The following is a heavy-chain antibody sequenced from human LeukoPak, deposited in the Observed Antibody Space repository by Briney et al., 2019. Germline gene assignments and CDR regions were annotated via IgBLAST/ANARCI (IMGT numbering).Heavy chain of an antibody. CDR2: LKQDGSDK. CDR1: VSTLNTYW. V-gene: IGHV3-7*05. CDR3: AREYYDILTGSLDY. Sequence: GGSLRLSCAASVSTLNTYWMTWFRQTPGKGLEWVASLKQDGSDKYYVDSVKGRFTISRDNAENSLYLQMNSLRAEDTAVYYCAREYYDILTGSLDYWGQGTLVTVSS. J-gene: IGHJ4*02. D-gene: IGHD3-9*01.